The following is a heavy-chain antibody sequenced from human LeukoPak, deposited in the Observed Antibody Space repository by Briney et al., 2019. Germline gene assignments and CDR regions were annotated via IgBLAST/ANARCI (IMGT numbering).Heavy chain of an antibody. V-gene: IGHV1-69*13. CDR1: GGTFSSYA. Sequence: GASVKVSCKASGGTFSSYAISWVRQAPGQGLEWMGGIIPIFGTANYAQKFQGRVTITADESTSTAYMELSSLRSEDTAMYYCARDYGRSRDYGMDVWGQGTTVTVSS. CDR3: ARDYGRSRDYGMDV. J-gene: IGHJ6*02. D-gene: IGHD3-10*01. CDR2: IIPIFGTA.